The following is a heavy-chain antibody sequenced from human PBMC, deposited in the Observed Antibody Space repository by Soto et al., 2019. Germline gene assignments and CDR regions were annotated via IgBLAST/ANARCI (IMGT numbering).Heavy chain of an antibody. CDR1: GYSFTSYW. D-gene: IGHD6-13*01. CDR3: ARTAAAGKYYYGMDV. Sequence: PGESLKISWEGSGYSFTSYWIGWVRQMPGKGLEMMGIIYPGDSDNRYSPSFQGQVTISADKSISTAYLQWSSLKASDTAMYYCARTAAAGKYYYGMDVWGQGTTVTVSS. J-gene: IGHJ6*02. V-gene: IGHV5-51*01. CDR2: IYPGDSDN.